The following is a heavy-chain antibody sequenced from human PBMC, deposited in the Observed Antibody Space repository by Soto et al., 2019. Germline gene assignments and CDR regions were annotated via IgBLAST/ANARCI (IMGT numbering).Heavy chain of an antibody. D-gene: IGHD3-10*01. CDR2: INAGNGNT. Sequence: GASVEVSCKASGYTFASCARRWVRQAPGQRLEWMGWINAGNGNTKYSQKFQGRVTITRDTSASTAYMELSSLRSEDTAVYYCARGSMYYYGSGSSYYMDVWGKGTTVTVSS. CDR1: GYTFASCA. V-gene: IGHV1-3*01. CDR3: ARGSMYYYGSGSSYYMDV. J-gene: IGHJ6*03.